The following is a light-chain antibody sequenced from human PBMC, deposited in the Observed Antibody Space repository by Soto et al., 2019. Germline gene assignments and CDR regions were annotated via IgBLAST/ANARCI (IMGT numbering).Light chain of an antibody. Sequence: EIVLTQSPGTLSLSPGERATLSCRASQSVSSSYLAWYQQKPGQAPRLLIYGASSRATGIPDRFSGSGSGTDFTLPISRLEPEDFAVYYCQQYVSSPRTFGQGTKLEIK. CDR1: QSVSSSY. V-gene: IGKV3-20*01. J-gene: IGKJ2*02. CDR2: GAS. CDR3: QQYVSSPRT.